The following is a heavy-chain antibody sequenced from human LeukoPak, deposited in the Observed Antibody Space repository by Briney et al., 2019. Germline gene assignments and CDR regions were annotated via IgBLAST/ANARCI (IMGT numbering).Heavy chain of an antibody. CDR2: ISGSGGST. Sequence: GGSLRLSCAASGFTFSSYSMSWVRQAPGKGLEWVSAISGSGGSTYYADSVKGRFTISRDNSKNTLYLQMNSLRAEDTAVYYCAKDGRDTAMVTASDYWGQGTLVTVSS. D-gene: IGHD5-18*01. V-gene: IGHV3-23*01. CDR1: GFTFSSYS. CDR3: AKDGRDTAMVTASDY. J-gene: IGHJ4*02.